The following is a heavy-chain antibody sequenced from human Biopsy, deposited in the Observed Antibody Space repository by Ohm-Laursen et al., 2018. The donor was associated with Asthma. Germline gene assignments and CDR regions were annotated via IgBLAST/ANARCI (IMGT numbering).Heavy chain of an antibody. J-gene: IGHJ2*01. V-gene: IGHV4-30-2*06. CDR2: IYRNGDT. CDR1: GDSIDSGDYS. D-gene: IGHD2-15*01. CDR3: ARVPTTLRYFDL. Sequence: TLSLTWTVSGDSIDSGDYSWTWIRQSPGVGLEWIGYIYRNGDTYYNPSLKSRLTISMDTSKNQFSLKLSSVTAADTAVYYCARVPTTLRYFDLWGRGTLVTVSS.